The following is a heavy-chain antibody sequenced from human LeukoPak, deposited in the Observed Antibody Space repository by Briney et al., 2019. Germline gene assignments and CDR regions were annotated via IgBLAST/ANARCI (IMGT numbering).Heavy chain of an antibody. CDR1: KFTFNNYA. Sequence: GSLRLSCLAPKFTFNNYAMTWVRQAPGKGLEWVSSISGSGDNMDYADSVKGRFPISRDNSENTLYLQMNRLRGEDTAVYYCARDGYSGSYYRLYYFFMDVWGKGTTVTVSS. CDR2: ISGSGDNM. CDR3: ARDGYSGSYYRLYYFFMDV. J-gene: IGHJ6*03. V-gene: IGHV3-23*01. D-gene: IGHD1-26*01.